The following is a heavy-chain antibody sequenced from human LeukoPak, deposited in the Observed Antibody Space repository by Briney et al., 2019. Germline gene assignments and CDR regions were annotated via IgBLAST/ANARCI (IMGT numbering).Heavy chain of an antibody. CDR3: ARTRITICGVVIPDAFDI. D-gene: IGHD3-3*01. CDR1: GGSLSSYF. J-gene: IGHJ3*02. V-gene: IGHV4-59*01. Sequence: SGTLSLTCTVSGGSLSSYFWSWIRQPPGKGVEWVGYIYYSGRTNYKPCPKSRVTISIDTSKNQFSMKLSSVTAECTAVYYCARTRITICGVVIPDAFDIWGRGTMLTVSS. CDR2: IYYSGRT.